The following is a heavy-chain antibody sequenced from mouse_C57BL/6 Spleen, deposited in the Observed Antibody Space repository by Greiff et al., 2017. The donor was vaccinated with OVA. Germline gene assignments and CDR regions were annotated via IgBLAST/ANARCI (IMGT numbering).Heavy chain of an antibody. D-gene: IGHD1-1*01. CDR1: GFTFNTYA. V-gene: IGHV10-3*01. CDR2: IRSKSSNYAT. CDR3: VRDSDYYGSSYVAMDY. Sequence: EVKVVESGGGLVQPKGSLKLSCAASGFTFNTYAMHWVRQAPGKGLEWVARIRSKSSNYATYYADSVKDRFTISRDDSQSMLYLQMNNLKTEDTAMYYCVRDSDYYGSSYVAMDYWGQGTSVTVSS. J-gene: IGHJ4*01.